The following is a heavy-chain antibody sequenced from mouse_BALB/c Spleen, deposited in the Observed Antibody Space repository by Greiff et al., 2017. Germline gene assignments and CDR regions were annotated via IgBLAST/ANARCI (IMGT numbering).Heavy chain of an antibody. J-gene: IGHJ4*01. Sequence: VQLQESGAELVRPGASVTLSCKASGYTFTDYEMHWVKQTPVHGLEWIGAIDPETGTAYNQKFKGKATLTADKSSSTAYMELRSLTSEDSAVYYCTRSRGNYYAMDYWGQGTSVTVSS. D-gene: IGHD2-1*01. V-gene: IGHV1-15*01. CDR1: GYTFTDYE. CDR2: IDPETGT. CDR3: TRSRGNYYAMDY.